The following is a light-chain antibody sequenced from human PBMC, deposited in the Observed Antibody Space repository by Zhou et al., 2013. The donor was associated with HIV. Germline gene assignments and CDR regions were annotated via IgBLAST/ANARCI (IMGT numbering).Light chain of an antibody. V-gene: IGKV1-6*01. Sequence: IQMTQSPSSLSASVGDRITITCRASQDIRNDLAWYQQKPGKAPKLLIYAAFSLQSGVPSRFSASGTGTDFALTITSLQPDDSATYYCQQYKTYSRTFGQGTKVEIK. CDR2: AAF. J-gene: IGKJ1*01. CDR3: QQYKTYSRT. CDR1: QDIRND.